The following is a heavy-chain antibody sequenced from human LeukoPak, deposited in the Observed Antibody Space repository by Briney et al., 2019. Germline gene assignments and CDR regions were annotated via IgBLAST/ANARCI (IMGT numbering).Heavy chain of an antibody. D-gene: IGHD1-26*01. J-gene: IGHJ5*02. Sequence: PSETLSLTCTVSGGSISSGSYYWSWIRQPAGKGLEWIGRIYTSGSTNYNPSLKSRVTISVDTSKNQFSLQLNSVIPEDTAVYYCVRESRWEWSHNWIDPWGQGTLVTVSS. CDR1: GGSISSGSYY. CDR2: IYTSGST. CDR3: VRESRWEWSHNWIDP. V-gene: IGHV4-61*02.